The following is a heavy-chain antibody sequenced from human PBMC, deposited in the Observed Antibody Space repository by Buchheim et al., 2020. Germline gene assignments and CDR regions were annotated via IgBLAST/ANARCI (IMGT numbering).Heavy chain of an antibody. CDR3: ARLGASGAKPFDY. CDR2: IRGSGTYI. J-gene: IGHJ4*02. V-gene: IGHV3-48*01. D-gene: IGHD6-13*01. Sequence: EVQLVESGGGLVQPGGSLTLFCAASGFTLSNYRMSWVRQAPGKGLEWVSSIRGSGTYIDYAESVKGRFTISRDNAENSLYLQMNSLRVEDTAVYYCARLGASGAKPFDYWGQGTL. CDR1: GFTLSNYR.